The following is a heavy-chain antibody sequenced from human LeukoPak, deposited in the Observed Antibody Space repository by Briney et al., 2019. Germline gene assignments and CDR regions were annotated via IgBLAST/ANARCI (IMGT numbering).Heavy chain of an antibody. J-gene: IGHJ4*02. CDR2: ISRSTTYI. V-gene: IGHV3-21*01. D-gene: IGHD6-13*01. CDR1: GFTFSSYS. Sequence: GGSLRLSCAASGFTFSSYSMSWVRQAPGKGLEWVSSISRSTTYIYYGDSVKGRSTISRDNAKNSLYLQMNSLRAEDTAVYYCARGIAAAGKNDYWGQGTLVTVSS. CDR3: ARGIAAAGKNDY.